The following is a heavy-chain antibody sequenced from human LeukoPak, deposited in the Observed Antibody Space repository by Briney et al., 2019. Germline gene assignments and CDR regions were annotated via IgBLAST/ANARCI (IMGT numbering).Heavy chain of an antibody. D-gene: IGHD1-26*01. CDR1: GFTFSSYA. Sequence: GGSLRLSCAASGFTFSSYAMHWVRQAPGKGLEWVAVISYDGSNKYYADSVKGRFTISRDNSKNTLYLQMNSLRAEDTAVYYCVKGADAAKFDYWGQGTLVTVSS. J-gene: IGHJ4*02. CDR2: ISYDGSNK. CDR3: VKGADAAKFDY. V-gene: IGHV3-30*04.